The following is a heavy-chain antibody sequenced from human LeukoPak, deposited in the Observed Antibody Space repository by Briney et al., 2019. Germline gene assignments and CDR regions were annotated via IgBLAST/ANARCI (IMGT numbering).Heavy chain of an antibody. CDR3: ARHLGTAMVSPLGC. J-gene: IGHJ4*02. CDR2: IHPGDSDT. D-gene: IGHD5-18*01. V-gene: IGHV5-51*01. Sequence: GESLQISCQGSGYSFTTYWIAWVRQMPGKGLEWMGFIHPGDSDTRYSPSFQGQVTISADKSISTAYLQWSSLKASDTAMYYCARHLGTAMVSPLGCWGQGTLVTVSS. CDR1: GYSFTTYW.